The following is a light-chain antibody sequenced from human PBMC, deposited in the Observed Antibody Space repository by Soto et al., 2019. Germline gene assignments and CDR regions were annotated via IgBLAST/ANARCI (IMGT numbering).Light chain of an antibody. CDR1: QSVSNNY. CDR3: QQYGSSPVT. J-gene: IGKJ2*01. Sequence: EIVLTQSPGTLYWSAGERATLSCRASQSVSNNYLAWYQQKPGQAPRHLIYDASSRATGIPDRFSGSGSGTDFTLTISRLEPEDFAVYYCQQYGSSPVTFGQGTKLEIK. CDR2: DAS. V-gene: IGKV3-20*01.